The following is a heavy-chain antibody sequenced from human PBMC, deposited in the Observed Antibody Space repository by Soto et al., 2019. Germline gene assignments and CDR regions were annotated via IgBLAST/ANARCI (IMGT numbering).Heavy chain of an antibody. CDR1: GGSINNYY. D-gene: IGHD3-3*02. J-gene: IGHJ5*02. Sequence: SETLSLTCSVTGGSINNYYWSWVRQSAGTGLEWIGRGFTTGTTDYNPSLKGRVTISVDTSKNQFSLSLRSVTAADTAIYYCARDFNSIFDDFADMRWNFYPWGQGTRGTVSS. CDR2: GFTTGTT. CDR3: ARDFNSIFDDFADMRWNFYP. V-gene: IGHV4-4*07.